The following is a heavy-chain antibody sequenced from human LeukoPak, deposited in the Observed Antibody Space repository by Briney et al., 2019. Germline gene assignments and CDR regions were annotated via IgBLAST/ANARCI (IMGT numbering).Heavy chain of an antibody. D-gene: IGHD1-26*01. CDR2: IIPILGIA. CDR3: ARDELLSGFGI. CDR1: GGTFIIYA. V-gene: IGHV1-69*04. J-gene: IGHJ3*02. Sequence: GASVKVSYKASGGTFIIYAISWVRQAPGQGLEWMGRIIPILGIANYAQKFQGRVTITADESPSTVYMELSSLRSEDTAVYYCARDELLSGFGIWGQGTMVTVSS.